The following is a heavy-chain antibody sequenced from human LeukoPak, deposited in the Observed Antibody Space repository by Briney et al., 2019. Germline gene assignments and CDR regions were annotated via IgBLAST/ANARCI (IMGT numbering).Heavy chain of an antibody. Sequence: SQTLSLTCTVSGGSISSGCYFWSWIRWPPGKGLEWIEYIYHSGNTYYNPSLKSRVTISVDRSKNQFSLKLSSVTAADTGVYYCARGGNWSGYYYYMDVWGKGTTVTVSS. V-gene: IGHV4-30-2*01. D-gene: IGHD3-3*01. J-gene: IGHJ6*03. CDR3: ARGGNWSGYYYYMDV. CDR1: GGSISSGCYF. CDR2: IYHSGNT.